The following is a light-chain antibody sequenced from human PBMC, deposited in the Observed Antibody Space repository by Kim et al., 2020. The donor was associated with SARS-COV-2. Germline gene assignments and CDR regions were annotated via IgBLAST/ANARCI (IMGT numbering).Light chain of an antibody. V-gene: IGKV3-15*01. CDR1: QGVSSN. CDR3: QQYKDWYT. Sequence: LSVSPGERAPLSCRASQGVSSNLAWYQQKPGQGPRVLIYDASTRVRGIPARFSGSGSGTEFTLTIDSLQSEDFAIYYCQQYKDWYTFGQGTKLEI. CDR2: DAS. J-gene: IGKJ2*01.